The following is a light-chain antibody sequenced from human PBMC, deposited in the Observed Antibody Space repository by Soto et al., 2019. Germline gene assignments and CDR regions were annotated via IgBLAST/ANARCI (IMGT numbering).Light chain of an antibody. Sequence: DIQMTHSPSSRSASVVDRVTITFRASQSINKWLAWYQQKPGKAPKILIYDASSLESGVPSRSSGSGSGTEFTLTISRVQPEDFATYYCQQYETYLKTFGQGTKVDIK. V-gene: IGKV1-5*01. J-gene: IGKJ1*01. CDR2: DAS. CDR3: QQYETYLKT. CDR1: QSINKW.